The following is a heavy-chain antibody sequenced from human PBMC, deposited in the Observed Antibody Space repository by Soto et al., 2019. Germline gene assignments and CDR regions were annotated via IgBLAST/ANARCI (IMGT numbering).Heavy chain of an antibody. CDR1: GGTFSSYA. CDR2: IIPIFGTA. D-gene: IGHD2-15*01. J-gene: IGHJ6*02. V-gene: IGHV1-69*01. Sequence: QVQLVQSGAEVQKPGSSVKVSCKAPGGTFSSYAISWVRQAPGQGLEWMGGIIPIFGTAKYAQKFQGRVTITADESTSTGYMELSSRRSEDTAVYYCARSQGGSSSLDIYYYYYYGMDVWGQGTTVTVSS. CDR3: ARSQGGSSSLDIYYYYYYGMDV.